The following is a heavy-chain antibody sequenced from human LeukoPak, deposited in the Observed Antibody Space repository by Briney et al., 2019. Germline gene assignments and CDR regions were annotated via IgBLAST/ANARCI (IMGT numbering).Heavy chain of an antibody. CDR1: GGSISSYY. V-gene: IGHV4-59*08. D-gene: IGHD3-16*02. CDR2: IYYSGST. CDR3: ARDTQYDYVWGSYRIPFDY. Sequence: SETLSLTCTVSGGSISSYYWSWIRQPPGKGLEWIGYIYYSGSTNYNPSLKSRVTISVDTSKNQFSLKLSSVTAPDTAVYYCARDTQYDYVWGSYRIPFDYWGQGTLVTVSS. J-gene: IGHJ4*02.